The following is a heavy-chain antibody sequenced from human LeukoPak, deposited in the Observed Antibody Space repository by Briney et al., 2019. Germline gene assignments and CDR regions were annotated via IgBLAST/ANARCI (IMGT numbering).Heavy chain of an antibody. D-gene: IGHD1-26*01. CDR3: ARVAGSYSIRPFDF. CDR2: IRLSDGYT. CDR1: GFTFDNYA. Sequence: PGGSLRLSCAASGFTFDNYAMTWVRQAPGKGLEWVSAIRLSDGYTYYADSVQGPFIISRDTSKNTVSLQMNSLTGDDTALYYCARVAGSYSIRPFDFWGQGTVVIVSS. J-gene: IGHJ4*02. V-gene: IGHV3-23*01.